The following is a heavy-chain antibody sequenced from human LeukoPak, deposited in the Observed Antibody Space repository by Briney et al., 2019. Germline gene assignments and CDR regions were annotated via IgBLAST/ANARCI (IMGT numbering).Heavy chain of an antibody. CDR2: IYYSGST. CDR3: ARVVGGRYYYYYYMDV. Sequence: PSETLSLTCTVSGGSISSYYWSWIRQPPGKGLEWIGYIYYSGSTNYNPSLKGRVTISVDTSKNQFSLKLSSVTAADTAVYYCARVVGGRYYYYYYMDVWGKGTTVTISS. J-gene: IGHJ6*03. CDR1: GGSISSYY. V-gene: IGHV4-59*01. D-gene: IGHD3-16*01.